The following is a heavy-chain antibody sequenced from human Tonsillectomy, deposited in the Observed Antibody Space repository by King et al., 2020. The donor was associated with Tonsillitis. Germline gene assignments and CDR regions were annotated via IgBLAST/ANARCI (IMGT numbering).Heavy chain of an antibody. Sequence: QLQESGPGLVKPSETLSLTCSVSGGSINDYYWTWIRQPAGKGLEWIGRVHAGGMTHYSPSFQRRVTVSADTSKNQISLNLDSVTAADTAVYYCARDPFRSSMDVWGQGTTVTVSS. V-gene: IGHV4-4*07. CDR3: ARDPFRSSMDV. J-gene: IGHJ6*02. CDR1: GGSINDYY. CDR2: VHAGGMT.